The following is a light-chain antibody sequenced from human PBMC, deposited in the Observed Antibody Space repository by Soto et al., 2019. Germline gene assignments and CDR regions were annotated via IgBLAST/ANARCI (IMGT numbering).Light chain of an antibody. CDR1: SSNIGAGYD. Sequence: QSVLTQPPSVSGAPGQRVTISCTGSSSNIGAGYDVHWYQQLPGTAPKLLIYGNSNRPSGVPDRFSGSKSGTSASLAITGLQAEDEADYYCQSYDNTLRVVFGGGTKVTVL. V-gene: IGLV1-40*01. J-gene: IGLJ2*01. CDR2: GNS. CDR3: QSYDNTLRVV.